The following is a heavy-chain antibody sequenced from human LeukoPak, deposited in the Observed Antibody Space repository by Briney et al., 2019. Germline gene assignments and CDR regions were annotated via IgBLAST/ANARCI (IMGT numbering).Heavy chain of an antibody. J-gene: IGHJ4*02. D-gene: IGHD2-15*01. CDR3: ARDLEAANTYYFDY. Sequence: RRSLRLSCAASGFTFSSYAMHWVRQAPGKGLEWVAVISYDGSNKYYADSVKGRFTISRDNSKNTVYLQVNSLRDEDTAVYYCARDLEAANTYYFDYWGQGTMVTVSS. V-gene: IGHV3-30*14. CDR1: GFTFSSYA. CDR2: ISYDGSNK.